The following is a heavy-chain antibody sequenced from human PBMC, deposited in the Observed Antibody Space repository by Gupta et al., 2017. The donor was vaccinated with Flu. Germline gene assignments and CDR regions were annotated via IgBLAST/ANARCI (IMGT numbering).Heavy chain of an antibody. CDR3: AKGHLDS. CDR2: ISSSGVT. V-gene: IGHV3-48*03. D-gene: IGHD3-3*02. CDR1: GFTLSDYD. Sequence: EVQLMGVGGGLVQAGGSLRPSCAASGFTLSDYDVSWVRQAPGKALEWVSFISSSGVTYYTDSVKGRFTISRDNANNSVYLQMDSLRADDTAFYYCAKGHLDSWGQGTLVTVSS. J-gene: IGHJ4*02.